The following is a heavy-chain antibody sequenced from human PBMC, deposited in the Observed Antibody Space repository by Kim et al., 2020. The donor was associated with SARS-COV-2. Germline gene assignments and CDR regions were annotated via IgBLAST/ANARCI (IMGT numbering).Heavy chain of an antibody. V-gene: IGHV5-51*01. CDR1: GYSFTSYW. J-gene: IGHJ4*02. CDR2: IYPGDSDT. CDR3: ARRVAGTGVEYYFDY. D-gene: IGHD6-19*01. Sequence: GESLKISCKGSGYSFTSYWIGWVRQMPGKGLEWMGIIYPGDSDTRYSPSFQGQVTISADKSISTAYLQWSSLKASDTAMYYCARRVAGTGVEYYFDYWGQGTLVTVSS.